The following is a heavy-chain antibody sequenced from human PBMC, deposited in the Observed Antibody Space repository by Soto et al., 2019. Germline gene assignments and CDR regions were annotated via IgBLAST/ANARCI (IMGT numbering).Heavy chain of an antibody. CDR1: GFFVSSNY. J-gene: IGHJ4*02. CDR2: IYSGGST. CDR3: ARGAASDY. Sequence: GGSLRLSCAASGFFVSSNYMSWVRQAPGKGLEWVSVIYSGGSTYYADSVKGRLIVSRDNSKNTVYLQMKSLRAEDTAVYYCARGAASDYWGPGTLVTV. V-gene: IGHV3-53*01. D-gene: IGHD6-13*01.